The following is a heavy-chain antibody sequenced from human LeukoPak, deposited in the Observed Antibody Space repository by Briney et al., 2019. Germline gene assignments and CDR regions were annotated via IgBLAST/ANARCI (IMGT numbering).Heavy chain of an antibody. Sequence: ASVTVSCKASGYTFTSYYMHWVRQAPGQGLEWMGIINPSGGSTSYAQKFQGRVTMTRDMSTSTVYMELSSLRSEDTAVYYCARDSRAAAVWYYYYYMDVWGKGTTVTVSS. D-gene: IGHD6-13*01. CDR3: ARDSRAAAVWYYYYYMDV. V-gene: IGHV1-46*01. CDR1: GYTFTSYY. J-gene: IGHJ6*03. CDR2: INPSGGST.